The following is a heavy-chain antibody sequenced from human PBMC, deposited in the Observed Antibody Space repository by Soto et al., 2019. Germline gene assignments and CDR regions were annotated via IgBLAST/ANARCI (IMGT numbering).Heavy chain of an antibody. Sequence: SETLSLTCTVSGGSVNTYYWSWLRQPPGKGLEWIGYIYYSGSTNYNPSLKSRVTISVDTSKNQFSLKLSSVTAADTAVYYCARSDGRYWGQGTLVTVSS. CDR2: IYYSGST. CDR3: ARSDGRY. J-gene: IGHJ4*02. CDR1: GGSVNTYY. V-gene: IGHV4-59*02.